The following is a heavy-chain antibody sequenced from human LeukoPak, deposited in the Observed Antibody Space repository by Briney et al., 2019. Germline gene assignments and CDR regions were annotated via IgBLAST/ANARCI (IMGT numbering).Heavy chain of an antibody. V-gene: IGHV1-18*01. CDR2: ISAYNGNT. CDR3: ARDAGITIFGVPIQYYMDV. D-gene: IGHD3-3*01. CDR1: GYTFTSYG. J-gene: IGHJ6*03. Sequence: GASVTVSCKASGYTFTSYGISWVRQAPGQGLEWMGWISAYNGNTNYAQKLQGRVTMTTDTSTSTAYMELRSLRSDDTAVYYCARDAGITIFGVPIQYYMDVWGKGTTVTVSS.